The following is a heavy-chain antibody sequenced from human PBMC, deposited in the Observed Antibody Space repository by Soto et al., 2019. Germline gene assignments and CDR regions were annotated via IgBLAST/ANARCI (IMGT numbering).Heavy chain of an antibody. CDR2: ISGLNGNT. J-gene: IGHJ4*02. D-gene: IGHD3-10*01. CDR1: GYSFSTYG. V-gene: IGHV1-18*01. CDR3: ARDLFGEDGAGYFYY. Sequence: QVHLVQSGVEVKKPGASVKVSCKASGYSFSTYGISWVRQAPGQGLEWMGWISGLNGNTNYAQNLQGRVTMTTDTSTSTAYMELRSLGFDDTAMYYCARDLFGEDGAGYFYYWGQGTLVTVSS.